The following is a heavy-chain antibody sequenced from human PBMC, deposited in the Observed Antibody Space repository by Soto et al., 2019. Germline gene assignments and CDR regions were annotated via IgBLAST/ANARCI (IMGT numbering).Heavy chain of an antibody. CDR1: GFTFSSYG. CDR3: AKDKGDAIAARRRYYYYGMDV. CDR2: ISYDGSNK. J-gene: IGHJ6*01. V-gene: IGHV3-30*18. Sequence: QVQLVESGGGVVQPGRSLRLSCAASGFTFSSYGMHWVRQAPGKGLEWVAVISYDGSNKYYADSVKGRFTISRDNSKNTLYLQMNSLRAEDTAVYYCAKDKGDAIAARRRYYYYGMDVW. D-gene: IGHD6-6*01.